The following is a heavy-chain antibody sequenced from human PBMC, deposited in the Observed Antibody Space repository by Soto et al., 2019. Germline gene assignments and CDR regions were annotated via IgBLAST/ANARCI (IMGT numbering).Heavy chain of an antibody. Sequence: GGSLRLSCAASGFTLGSFWMTWVRQAPGKGLEWVANIRQDGSQIYYVDSVKGRFTISRDNAKNSLFLQMDSLRAEDTAVYYCARVASSSLVLGVNSYHYYMDVWGKGTTVTVSS. CDR3: ARVASSSLVLGVNSYHYYMDV. V-gene: IGHV3-7*01. CDR1: GFTLGSFW. D-gene: IGHD3-10*01. J-gene: IGHJ6*03. CDR2: IRQDGSQI.